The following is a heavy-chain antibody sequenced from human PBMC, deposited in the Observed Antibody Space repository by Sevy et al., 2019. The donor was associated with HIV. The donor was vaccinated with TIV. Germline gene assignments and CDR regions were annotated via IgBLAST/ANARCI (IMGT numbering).Heavy chain of an antibody. J-gene: IGHJ4*02. V-gene: IGHV3-7*03. Sequence: GGSLRLSCAASGFIFRRYWMTWVRQAPGKGLEWVANIKEDGSAKNYVDSVKGRFTIARDNAKNSMHLQMNSLRAEDTAIYYCARDSDWKPVDYWCQGTLVTVSS. CDR3: ARDSDWKPVDY. CDR1: GFIFRRYW. D-gene: IGHD6-19*01. CDR2: IKEDGSAK.